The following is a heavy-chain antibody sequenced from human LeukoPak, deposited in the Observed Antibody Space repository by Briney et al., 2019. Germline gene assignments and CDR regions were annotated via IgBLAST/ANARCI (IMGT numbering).Heavy chain of an antibody. Sequence: GASVKVSCKASGYTLTSYAMHWVRQAPGQRLEWMGWINAGNGNTKYSQKFQGRVTITRDTSASTAYMELSSLRSEDTAVYYCAGAYSSGWYVFDYWGQGTLVTVSS. CDR2: INAGNGNT. V-gene: IGHV1-3*01. CDR3: AGAYSSGWYVFDY. D-gene: IGHD6-19*01. J-gene: IGHJ4*02. CDR1: GYTLTSYA.